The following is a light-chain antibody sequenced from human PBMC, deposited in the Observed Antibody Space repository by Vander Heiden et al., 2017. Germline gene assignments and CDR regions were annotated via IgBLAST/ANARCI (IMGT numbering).Light chain of an antibody. V-gene: IGLV4-69*01. J-gene: IGLJ3*02. CDR2: LNSDGSH. CDR3: QTWGTGIQWV. CDR1: SGHSSYA. Sequence: QLVLTHSPSASASLGASVKLTCTLSSGHSSYAIAWHQQQPEKGPRYLMKLNSDGSHSKGDGIPDRFSGSSSGAERYLTISSLQSEDEADYYCQTWGTGIQWVFGGGTKLTGL.